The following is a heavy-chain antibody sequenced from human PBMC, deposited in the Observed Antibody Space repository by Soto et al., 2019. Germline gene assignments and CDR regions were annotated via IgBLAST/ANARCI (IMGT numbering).Heavy chain of an antibody. CDR2: ISGSGGST. Sequence: PGGSLRLSCAASGFTFSSYAMSWVRQAPGKGLEWVSAISGSGGSTYYADSVKGRFTISRDNSKNTLYLQMNSLRAEDTAVYYCAKDSRPDYYDSSGYLAFDYWGQGTLVTVSS. CDR1: GFTFSSYA. V-gene: IGHV3-23*01. D-gene: IGHD3-22*01. CDR3: AKDSRPDYYDSSGYLAFDY. J-gene: IGHJ4*02.